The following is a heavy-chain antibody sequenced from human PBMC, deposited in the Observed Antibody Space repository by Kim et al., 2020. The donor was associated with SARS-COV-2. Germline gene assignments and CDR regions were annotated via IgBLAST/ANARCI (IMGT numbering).Heavy chain of an antibody. CDR3: AKVSTAYYDYVWGSYHFDY. J-gene: IGHJ4*02. D-gene: IGHD3-16*02. CDR1: GFTFSSYG. CDR2: ISYDGSNK. Sequence: GGSLRLSCAASGFTFSSYGMHWVRQAPGKGLEWVAVISYDGSNKYYADSVKGRFTISRDNSKNTLYLQMNSLRAEDTAVYDCAKVSTAYYDYVWGSYHFDYWGQGTLVTVSS. V-gene: IGHV3-30*18.